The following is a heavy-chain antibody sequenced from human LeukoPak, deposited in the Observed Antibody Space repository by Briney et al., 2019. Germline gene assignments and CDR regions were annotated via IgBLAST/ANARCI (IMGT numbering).Heavy chain of an antibody. V-gene: IGHV3-48*01. CDR1: GFTFSGYS. CDR3: ARDGDYGGFDY. J-gene: IGHJ4*02. D-gene: IGHD4-23*01. Sequence: GGSLRLSCAASGFTFSGYSMNWVRQAPGKGLEWILYISNSGSTIYYADSVKGRFTISRDNAKNLQYLQMNSLRAEDTAVYYCARDGDYGGFDYWGQGTLVTVSS. CDR2: ISNSGSTI.